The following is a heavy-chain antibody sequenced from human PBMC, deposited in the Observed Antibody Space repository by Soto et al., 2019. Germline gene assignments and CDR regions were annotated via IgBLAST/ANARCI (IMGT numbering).Heavy chain of an antibody. J-gene: IGHJ6*02. Sequence: EVQLVESGGGLVKPGGSLRLSCEASGFTFSSAWMRWVRQAPGKGPEWVGRIKSKTDGGTIDYAAPVKGRFTISRDDIKNRLYLQMDSLKTEDTAIYYCTTEPDPRNRSAGTWYSVIDYPYYGMDVWVQGTTVTVSS. CDR2: IKSKTDGGTI. CDR1: GFTFSSAW. V-gene: IGHV3-15*01. CDR3: TTEPDPRNRSAGTWYSVIDYPYYGMDV. D-gene: IGHD2-15*01.